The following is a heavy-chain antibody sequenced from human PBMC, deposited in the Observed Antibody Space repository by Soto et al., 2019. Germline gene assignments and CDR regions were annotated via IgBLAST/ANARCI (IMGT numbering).Heavy chain of an antibody. J-gene: IGHJ4*02. CDR3: ARDVSSDTTGFRGYDL. Sequence: PSETLSLTCAVSGYSITNGYYWGWIRQPPGMGLEWIGSIYHSGSTSYNPSLRSRVTISVVTSKNQFSLKLRSVTAADTAIYYCARDVSSDTTGFRGYDLWGQGTQVTAPQ. D-gene: IGHD3-10*01. CDR2: IYHSGST. CDR1: GYSITNGYY. V-gene: IGHV4-38-2*02.